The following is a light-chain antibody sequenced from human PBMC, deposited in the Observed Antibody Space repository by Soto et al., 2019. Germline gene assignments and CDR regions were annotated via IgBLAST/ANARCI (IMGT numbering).Light chain of an antibody. CDR3: MQAIQGPRT. J-gene: IGKJ1*01. V-gene: IGKV2-28*01. CDR2: LGS. CDR1: QSLLHSNGNIY. Sequence: IVLTQSPLSLPVTPGEPASISCRSSQSLLHSNGNIYLDWYLQKPGQSPQLLIYLGSIRASGVPDRLSGSGSGTDFTLKITRVEAEDVGVYYCMQAIQGPRTFGLGTKVVIK.